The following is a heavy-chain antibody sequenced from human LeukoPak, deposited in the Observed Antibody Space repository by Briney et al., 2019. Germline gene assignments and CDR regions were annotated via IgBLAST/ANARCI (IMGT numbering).Heavy chain of an antibody. Sequence: GGSLRLSCAASGFTFSNAWMSWVRQAPGKGLEWVGRIKSKTDGGTTGYAAPVKGRFTISRDDSKNTLYLQMNSLKTEDTAVYYCARDKGYCSGGSCPPPLNWFDPWGQGTLVTVSS. J-gene: IGHJ5*02. V-gene: IGHV3-15*01. D-gene: IGHD2-15*01. CDR2: IKSKTDGGTT. CDR1: GFTFSNAW. CDR3: ARDKGYCSGGSCPPPLNWFDP.